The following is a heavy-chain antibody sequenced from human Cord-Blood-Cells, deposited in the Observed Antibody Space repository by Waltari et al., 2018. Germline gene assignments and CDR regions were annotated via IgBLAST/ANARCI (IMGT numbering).Heavy chain of an antibody. V-gene: IGHV4-39*01. J-gene: IGHJ3*02. CDR1: GGSISSSSYY. CDR2: IYYSGGT. Sequence: QLQLQESGPGLVKPSETLSLTCTVSGGSISSSSYYWGWIRQPPGKGLEWIGSIYYSGGTYYNPSLKSRVTISVDTSKNQFSLKLSSVTAADTAVYYCARQYSGSSHDAFDIWGQGTMVTVSS. CDR3: ARQYSGSSHDAFDI. D-gene: IGHD1-26*01.